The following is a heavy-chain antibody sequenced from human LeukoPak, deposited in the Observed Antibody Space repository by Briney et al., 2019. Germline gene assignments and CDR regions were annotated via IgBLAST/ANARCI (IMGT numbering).Heavy chain of an antibody. Sequence: GGSLRLSCAASGFTVSSNYMSWVRQAPGKGLEWVSVIYSGGSTYYADSVKGRFTISRDNSKNTLYLQMNSLRAEDTAVYYCARDMDYRPIGSYYYGYWGQGTLVTVSS. V-gene: IGHV3-53*05. J-gene: IGHJ4*02. CDR1: GFTVSSNY. D-gene: IGHD1-26*01. CDR2: IYSGGST. CDR3: ARDMDYRPIGSYYYGY.